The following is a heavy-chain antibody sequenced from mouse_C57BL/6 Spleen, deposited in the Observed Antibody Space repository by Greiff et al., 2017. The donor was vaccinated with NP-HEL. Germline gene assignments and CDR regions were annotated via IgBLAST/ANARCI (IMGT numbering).Heavy chain of an antibody. D-gene: IGHD2-4*01. J-gene: IGHJ4*01. V-gene: IGHV5-4*01. CDR3: ARDSDYLLAMDY. CDR2: ISDGGSYT. Sequence: EVKLMESGGGLVKPGGSLKLSCAASGFTFSSYAMSWVRQTPEKRLEWVATISDGGSYTYYPDNVKGRFTISRDNAKNNLYLQMSHLKSEDTAMYYCARDSDYLLAMDYWGQGTSVTVSS. CDR1: GFTFSSYA.